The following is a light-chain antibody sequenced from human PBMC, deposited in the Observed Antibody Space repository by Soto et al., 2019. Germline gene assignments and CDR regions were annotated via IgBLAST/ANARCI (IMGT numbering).Light chain of an antibody. CDR2: DDY. Sequence: SYELTQPPSVSVAPGQTATIACGGGDIGTKSVHWYQQKSGQAPVLVVYDDYDRPSGIPERFSGSNSGNTATLTISRVEAGDEADYYCQVWDSSSDHWVFGGGTKLTVL. V-gene: IGLV3-21*02. CDR3: QVWDSSSDHWV. J-gene: IGLJ3*02. CDR1: DIGTKS.